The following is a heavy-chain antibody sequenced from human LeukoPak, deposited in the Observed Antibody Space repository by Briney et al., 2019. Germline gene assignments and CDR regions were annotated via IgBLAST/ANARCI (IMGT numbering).Heavy chain of an antibody. CDR3: AALEFKYYYYMDV. CDR1: GGSISSGSYY. J-gene: IGHJ6*03. D-gene: IGHD3-10*01. Sequence: SQTLSLTCTVSGGSISSGSYYWSWIPQPAGKGLEWIGRIYTSGSTNYNPSLKSRVTISVDTSKNQFSLELSSVTAADTAVYYCAALEFKYYYYMDVWGKGTTVTVSS. CDR2: IYTSGST. V-gene: IGHV4-61*02.